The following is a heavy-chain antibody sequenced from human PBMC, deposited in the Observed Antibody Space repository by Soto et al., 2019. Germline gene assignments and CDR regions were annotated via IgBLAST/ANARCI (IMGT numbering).Heavy chain of an antibody. CDR3: GRGGSDSPMAPGY. CDR2: INPDGSAT. Sequence: PGGSLRLSCAASGFTFSSYWMHWVRQAPGKGLVWVSRINPDGSATNYADSVKGRFTISGDNAKNTLYLQMNSLRAEDTAVFYCGRGGSDSPMAPGYWGQGTLVTDSS. J-gene: IGHJ4*02. CDR1: GFTFSSYW. D-gene: IGHD5-18*01. V-gene: IGHV3-74*01.